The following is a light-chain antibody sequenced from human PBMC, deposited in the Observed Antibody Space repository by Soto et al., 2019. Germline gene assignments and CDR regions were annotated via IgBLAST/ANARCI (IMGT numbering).Light chain of an antibody. V-gene: IGKV1-9*01. CDR2: DSS. J-gene: IGKJ2*01. CDR3: QQLSHYPYT. Sequence: DIQLTQSPSFLSASVEDRVTISCRASYDISSSLAWYQQEPGKPPKLLIYDSSTLQTGVPLRFTGSGSGRKFTLTISGVQFGDFATYFCQQLSHYPYTFGQGTKLEI. CDR1: YDISSS.